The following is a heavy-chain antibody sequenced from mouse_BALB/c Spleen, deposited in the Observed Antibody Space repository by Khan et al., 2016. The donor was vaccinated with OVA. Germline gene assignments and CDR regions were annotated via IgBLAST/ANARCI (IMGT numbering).Heavy chain of an antibody. V-gene: IGHV5-6*01. CDR2: ISSGGDYT. J-gene: IGHJ3*01. Sequence: EVELVESGGDLVKPGGSLKLSCAASGFTFSSYSMSWVRQTPDKRLEWVASISSGGDYTYYPDSVKGRFTISRDNAKNTLYLQMSDLKSEDTAMFYWAGHLHGSFAYWGQGTLVTVSA. CDR3: AGHLHGSFAY. CDR1: GFTFSSYS.